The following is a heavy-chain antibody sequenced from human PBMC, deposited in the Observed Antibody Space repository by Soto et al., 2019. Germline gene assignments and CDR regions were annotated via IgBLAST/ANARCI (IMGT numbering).Heavy chain of an antibody. Sequence: RGPLILSSSASGVTFIIYGMHWVRQAPGEGLEWVAIIWYDGSNKYYADSVKGRFTISRDNSKNTLYLQMNSLRAEDTAVYYCAPDPGIAVAGTYWFDPWGQGTLVTVSS. CDR3: APDPGIAVAGTYWFDP. J-gene: IGHJ5*02. CDR2: IWYDGSNK. D-gene: IGHD6-19*01. V-gene: IGHV3-33*01. CDR1: GVTFIIYG.